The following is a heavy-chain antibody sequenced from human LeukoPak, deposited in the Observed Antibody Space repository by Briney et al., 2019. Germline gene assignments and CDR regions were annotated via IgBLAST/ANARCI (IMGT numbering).Heavy chain of an antibody. J-gene: IGHJ4*02. Sequence: PSETLSLTCTVSGGSISSYDWSWIRPPAGKGLEWIGLIYTSGSTNYNPSLKSRVTISGDTSKNQFSLRLSSVTAADTAVYYCARASYSYDINGWVPFDYWGQGTLVTVSS. D-gene: IGHD3-22*01. CDR1: GGSISSYD. V-gene: IGHV4-4*07. CDR3: ARASYSYDINGWVPFDY. CDR2: IYTSGST.